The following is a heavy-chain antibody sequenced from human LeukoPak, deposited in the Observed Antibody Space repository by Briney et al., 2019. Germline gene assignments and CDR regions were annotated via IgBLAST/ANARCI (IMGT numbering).Heavy chain of an antibody. Sequence: TLSLTCTVSGGSISSGGYSWSWIRQHRGKGLEWIEYIYYSGSTYYNPSLKSRVTISVDTSKNQFSLKLSSVTAADTAVYYCARVGPPTRATQYDYWGQGTLVTVSS. J-gene: IGHJ4*02. CDR2: IYYSGST. D-gene: IGHD1-26*01. CDR3: ARVGPPTRATQYDY. CDR1: GGSISSGGYS. V-gene: IGHV4-31*03.